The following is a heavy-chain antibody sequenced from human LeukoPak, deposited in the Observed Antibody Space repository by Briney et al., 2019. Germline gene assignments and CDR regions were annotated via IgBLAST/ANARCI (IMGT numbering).Heavy chain of an antibody. Sequence: PSETLSLTCTVSGGSISSYYWSCIRQPAGKGLEWIGRIYTSGSTNYNPSLERRVTMSVATSKNQFSLKRSVMTAAAPARYYFARVPHTYYDAGWFDPWGQGTLVTVSS. CDR1: GGSISSYY. CDR2: IYTSGST. D-gene: IGHD1-26*01. CDR3: ARVPHTYYDAGWFDP. J-gene: IGHJ5*02. V-gene: IGHV4-4*07.